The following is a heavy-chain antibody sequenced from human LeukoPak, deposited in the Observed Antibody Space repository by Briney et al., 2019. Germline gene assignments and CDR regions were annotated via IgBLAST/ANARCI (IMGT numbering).Heavy chain of an antibody. CDR2: IDAGNGRT. CDR1: GYDFTKYA. D-gene: IGHD5-18*01. V-gene: IGHV1-3*01. J-gene: IGHJ5*02. Sequence: ASVKVSCKASGYDFTKYAVQWVRQAPGQRLEWMGWIDAGNGRTKYSQDFQGRVTITRDTSTSTAYMELRSLRSDDTAVYYCARDRDSYAPYNWFDPWGQGTLVTVSS. CDR3: ARDRDSYAPYNWFDP.